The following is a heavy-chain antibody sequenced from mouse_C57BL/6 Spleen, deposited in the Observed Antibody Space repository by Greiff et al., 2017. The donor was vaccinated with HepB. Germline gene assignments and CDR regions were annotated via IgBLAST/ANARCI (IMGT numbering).Heavy chain of an antibody. V-gene: IGHV1-82*01. CDR2: IYPGDGDT. CDR1: GYAFSSSW. D-gene: IGHD1-1*01. CDR3: ASNYGGDY. Sequence: QVQLQQSGPELVKPGASVKISCKASGYAFSSSWMNWVKQRPGKGLEWIGRIYPGDGDTNYNGKFKGKATLTADKSSSTAYMQLSSLTSEYSAVYFCASNYGGDYWGQGTSVTVSS. J-gene: IGHJ4*01.